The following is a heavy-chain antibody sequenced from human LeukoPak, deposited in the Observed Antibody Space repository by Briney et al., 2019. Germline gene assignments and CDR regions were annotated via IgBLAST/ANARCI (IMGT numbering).Heavy chain of an antibody. Sequence: GGSLRLSCAASGFTFSSYAMSWVRQAPGKGLEWVSGISGRDSTTYYADSVKGRFTISRENSKNKLYLQMNSLRAEDTAVYYCATSGGSYWSWGQGTLVTVSS. J-gene: IGHJ5*02. CDR2: ISGRDSTT. D-gene: IGHD1-26*01. CDR3: ATSGGSYWS. V-gene: IGHV3-23*01. CDR1: GFTFSSYA.